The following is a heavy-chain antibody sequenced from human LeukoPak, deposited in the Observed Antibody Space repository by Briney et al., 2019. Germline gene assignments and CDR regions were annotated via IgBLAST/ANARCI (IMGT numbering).Heavy chain of an antibody. J-gene: IGHJ4*02. CDR1: GFTFSSYG. CDR2: ISKDGSNK. D-gene: IGHD2-2*01. Sequence: GGSLRLSCTACGFTFSSYGMHWVRQATGKGLEWVAVISKDGSNKYYADSVKGRFTISRDNSKNTLYLQMNSLRAEDRAVYYCVKEGNDQGYFDYWGQGTLVTVSS. CDR3: VKEGNDQGYFDY. V-gene: IGHV3-30*18.